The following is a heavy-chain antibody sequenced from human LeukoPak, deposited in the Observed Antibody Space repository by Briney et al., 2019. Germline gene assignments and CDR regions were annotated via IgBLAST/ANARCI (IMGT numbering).Heavy chain of an antibody. CDR2: ISYDGSNK. Sequence: ESGGSLRLSCAASGFTFSSYAMHWVRQAPGKGLEWVAVISYDGSNKYYADSVKGRFTISRDNSKNTLYLQMNSLRAEDTAVYYCAKDGGTVCRVINYSFDSWGQGTLVTVSS. D-gene: IGHD1-1*01. CDR1: GFTFSSYA. CDR3: AKDGGTVCRVINYSFDS. V-gene: IGHV3-30*04. J-gene: IGHJ4*02.